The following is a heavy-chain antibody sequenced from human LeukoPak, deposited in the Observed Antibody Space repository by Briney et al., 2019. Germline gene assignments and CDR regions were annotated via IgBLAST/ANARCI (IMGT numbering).Heavy chain of an antibody. J-gene: IGHJ6*02. Sequence: GASVKVSCKASGGTFSSYAISWVRQAPGQGLEWMGRIIPILGIANYAQKFQGRVTITADKSTSTAYMELSSLRSEDTAVYYCARVGRGYSGLGAISGPNNYGMDVWGQGTTVTVSS. D-gene: IGHD5-12*01. CDR3: ARVGRGYSGLGAISGPNNYGMDV. V-gene: IGHV1-69*04. CDR2: IIPILGIA. CDR1: GGTFSSYA.